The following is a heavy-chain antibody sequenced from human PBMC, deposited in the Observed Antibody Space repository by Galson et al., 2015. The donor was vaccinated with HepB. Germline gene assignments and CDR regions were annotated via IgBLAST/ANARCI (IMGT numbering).Heavy chain of an antibody. CDR2: ISGSGGST. Sequence: SLRLSCAASGFTFSSYAMSWVRQAPGKGLEWVSAISGSGGSTYYADSVKGRFTISRDNSKNTLYLQMNSLRAEDTAVYYCAKVGGYDFWSGYLRRAPYYFDYWGQGTLVTVSS. CDR3: AKVGGYDFWSGYLRRAPYYFDY. CDR1: GFTFSSYA. V-gene: IGHV3-23*01. D-gene: IGHD3-3*01. J-gene: IGHJ4*02.